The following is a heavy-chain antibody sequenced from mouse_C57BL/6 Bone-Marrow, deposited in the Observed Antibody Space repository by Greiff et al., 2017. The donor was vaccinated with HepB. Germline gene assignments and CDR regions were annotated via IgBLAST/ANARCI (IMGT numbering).Heavy chain of an antibody. CDR2: IDPENGDT. CDR1: GFNIKDDY. CDR3: TTGIYYEYDGAY. V-gene: IGHV14-4*01. Sequence: VQLQQSGAELVRPGASVKLSCTASGFNIKDDYMHWVKQRPEQGLEWIGWIDPENGDTEYASKFQGKATITADTSSNTAYLQLSSLTSEDTAVYYCTTGIYYEYDGAYWGQGTLVTVAA. D-gene: IGHD2-4*01. J-gene: IGHJ3*01.